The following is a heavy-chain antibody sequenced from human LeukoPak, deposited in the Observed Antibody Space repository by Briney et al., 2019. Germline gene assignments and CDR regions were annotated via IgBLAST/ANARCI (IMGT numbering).Heavy chain of an antibody. J-gene: IGHJ4*02. D-gene: IGHD2-21*02. Sequence: PGGSLRLSCAASGFTFSGNAMSWVRQVPGRGLEWVSGVGGDEKTHYADFVRGRFTISRDNARNTVFLQMNSLTVEDAAVYYCAKDLGWWVTADYWGQGVLVTVSS. V-gene: IGHV3-23*01. CDR1: GFTFSGNA. CDR2: VGGDEKT. CDR3: AKDLGWWVTADY.